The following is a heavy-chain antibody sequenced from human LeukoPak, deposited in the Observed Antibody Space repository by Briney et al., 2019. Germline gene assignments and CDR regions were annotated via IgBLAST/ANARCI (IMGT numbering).Heavy chain of an antibody. CDR3: GRGGVYSSSAPDY. Sequence: GGSLRLSCAASGFTFSSYWMHWVRQAPGKGLVWVSRINSDGSSTSYAYSVKGRFTISRDNAKNTLYLQMNSLRAEDKAVYYCGRGGVYSSSAPDYWGQGTLVTVSS. CDR1: GFTFSSYW. CDR2: INSDGSST. J-gene: IGHJ4*02. V-gene: IGHV3-74*01. D-gene: IGHD6-6*01.